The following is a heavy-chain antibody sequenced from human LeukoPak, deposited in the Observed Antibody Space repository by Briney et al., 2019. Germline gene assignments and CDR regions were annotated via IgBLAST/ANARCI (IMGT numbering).Heavy chain of an antibody. CDR2: IYHSGST. CDR1: GYSISSGYY. J-gene: IGHJ4*02. V-gene: IGHV4-38-2*02. CDR3: ARNRGGPSIVATIIGGFDY. D-gene: IGHD5-12*01. Sequence: SETLSLTCTVSGYSISSGYYCGWLRQPPGKGLEWIGSIYHSGSTYYNPSLKSRVTISVDTSKNQFSLKLSSVTAAGTAVYYCARNRGGPSIVATIIGGFDYWGQGTLVTVSS.